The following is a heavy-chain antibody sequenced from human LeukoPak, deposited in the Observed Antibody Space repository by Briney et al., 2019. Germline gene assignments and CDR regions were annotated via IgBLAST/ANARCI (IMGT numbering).Heavy chain of an antibody. CDR1: GFTLTTYG. CDR2: VSHDAINK. CDR3: AKDRIGVAAPKAYFDY. Sequence: PGGSLRLSCAVSGFTLTTYGMHWVRQAPGKGLEWVAVVSHDAINKDYADSVKGRFTISRDTAKNTVSLQMNSLRVEDTAVYCCAKDRIGVAAPKAYFDYWGQGTLVTVSS. J-gene: IGHJ4*02. V-gene: IGHV3-30*18. D-gene: IGHD6-19*01.